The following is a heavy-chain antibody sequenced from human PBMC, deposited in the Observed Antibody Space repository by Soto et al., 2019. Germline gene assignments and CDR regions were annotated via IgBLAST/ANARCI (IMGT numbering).Heavy chain of an antibody. Sequence: SETLSLTCTVSGGSISSGGYYWSWIRQHPGKGLEWIGYIYYSGSTYYNPSLKSRVTISVDTSKNQFSLKLSSVAAADTAVYYCARDRICSGGSCFARWFDPWGQGTLVTVSS. V-gene: IGHV4-31*03. CDR1: GGSISSGGYY. J-gene: IGHJ5*02. D-gene: IGHD2-15*01. CDR2: IYYSGST. CDR3: ARDRICSGGSCFARWFDP.